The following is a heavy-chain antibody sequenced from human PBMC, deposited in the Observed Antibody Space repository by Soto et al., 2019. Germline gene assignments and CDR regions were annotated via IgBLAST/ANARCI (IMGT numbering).Heavy chain of an antibody. V-gene: IGHV3-23*01. J-gene: IGHJ4*02. CDR3: AKGRTGISDYFDY. CDR2: ISGGDDIT. CDR1: GFTFRNYG. Sequence: GGSLRLSCAASGFTFRNYGMTWVRQAPGKGLEWVSAISGGDDITYYADSVKGRFTISRDIFKSVLYLQMSSLRAEDTAVYYCAKGRTGISDYFDYWGQGTLVTVSS. D-gene: IGHD1-1*01.